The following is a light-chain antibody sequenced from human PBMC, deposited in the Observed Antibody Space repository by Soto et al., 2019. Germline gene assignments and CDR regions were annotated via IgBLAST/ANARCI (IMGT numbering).Light chain of an antibody. CDR1: SSDVGGFDF. J-gene: IGLJ1*01. CDR3: SSYITTTTLYV. CDR2: EVT. Sequence: QSVLTQPASVSGSPGQSITISCTGTSSDVGGFDFVSWFQRRPGKAPRLIIYEVTNRPSGISDRFSGSKSGNTASLTISGLQAEDEADYFCSSYITTTTLYVCGSGTKVTV. V-gene: IGLV2-14*01.